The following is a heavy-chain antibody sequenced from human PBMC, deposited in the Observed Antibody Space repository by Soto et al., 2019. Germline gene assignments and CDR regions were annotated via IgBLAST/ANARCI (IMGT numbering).Heavy chain of an antibody. D-gene: IGHD1-26*01. Sequence: ASVKVSCKASGYTFTSYGISWVRQAPGQGLEWMGWISAYNGNTNYAQKLQGRVTMTTDTSTSTAYMELRSLRSDDTAVYYCARTVVYSGSYNEVDYWGQGTLVTVSS. CDR1: GYTFTSYG. CDR3: ARTVVYSGSYNEVDY. J-gene: IGHJ4*02. CDR2: ISAYNGNT. V-gene: IGHV1-18*01.